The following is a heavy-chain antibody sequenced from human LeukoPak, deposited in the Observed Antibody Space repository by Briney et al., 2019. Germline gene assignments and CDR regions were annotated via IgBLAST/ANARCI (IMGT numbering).Heavy chain of an antibody. J-gene: IGHJ4*02. CDR2: INHSGST. CDR3: ARDRMDTAMVTIRALDY. CDR1: GGSFRGYY. V-gene: IGHV4-34*01. D-gene: IGHD5-18*01. Sequence: KPSETLSLTCAVYGGSFRGYYWSWIRQPPGKGLEWIGEINHSGSTNYNPSLKSRVTISVDTSKNQFSLKLSSVTAADTAVYYCARDRMDTAMVTIRALDYWGQGTLVTVSS.